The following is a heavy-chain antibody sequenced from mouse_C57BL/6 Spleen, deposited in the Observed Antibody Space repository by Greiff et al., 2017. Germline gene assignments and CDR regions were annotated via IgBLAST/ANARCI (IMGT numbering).Heavy chain of an antibody. CDR2: IYPGSGST. V-gene: IGHV1-55*01. Sequence: QVQLKESGAELVKPGASVKMSCKASGYTFTSYWITWVKQRPGQGLEWIGDIYPGSGSTNYNEKFKSKATLTVDTSSSTAYMQLSSLTSEDSAVYYCARRELSFDYWGQGTTLTVSS. CDR1: GYTFTSYW. CDR3: ARRELSFDY. J-gene: IGHJ2*01. D-gene: IGHD1-1*01.